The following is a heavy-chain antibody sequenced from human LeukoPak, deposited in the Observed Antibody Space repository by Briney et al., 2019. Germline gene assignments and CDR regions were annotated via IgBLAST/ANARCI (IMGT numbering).Heavy chain of an antibody. D-gene: IGHD3-10*01. Sequence: PSETLSLTCTVSGGSISNYYWNWIRQPPGKGLEWIGYIYYSGSTNYNPSLKSRVTISVDTSKNQFSLKLSSVTAADTAVYYCARTTMVRGTYYMDVWGKGTTVTVSS. CDR1: GGSISNYY. CDR3: ARTTMVRGTYYMDV. J-gene: IGHJ6*03. V-gene: IGHV4-59*01. CDR2: IYYSGST.